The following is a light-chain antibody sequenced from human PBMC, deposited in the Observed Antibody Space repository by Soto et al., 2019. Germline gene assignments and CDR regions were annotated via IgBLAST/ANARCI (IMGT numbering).Light chain of an antibody. J-gene: IGKJ2*01. V-gene: IGKV1-5*03. CDR1: QSISMW. CDR2: EAS. Sequence: DIQMTQSPSTLSASVGDRVTITCRASQSISMWLAWYQQKPGKAPKFLIYEASNLQSGVPSSFSGSGSGTEFTLTISSLQPDDFATYYCQQYKSLPYTFGHGTEVEIK. CDR3: QQYKSLPYT.